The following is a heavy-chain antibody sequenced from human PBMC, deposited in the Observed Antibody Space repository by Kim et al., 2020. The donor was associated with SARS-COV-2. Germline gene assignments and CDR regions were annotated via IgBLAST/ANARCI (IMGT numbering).Heavy chain of an antibody. Sequence: SETLSLTCTVSGGSISSSSYYWGWIRQPPGKGLEWIGSIYYSGSTYYNPSLKSRVTISVDTSKNQFSLKLSSVTAADTAVYYCARRDMVRGVTTDYWGQGTLVTVSS. J-gene: IGHJ4*02. CDR3: ARRDMVRGVTTDY. CDR2: IYYSGST. D-gene: IGHD3-10*01. CDR1: GGSISSSSYY. V-gene: IGHV4-39*01.